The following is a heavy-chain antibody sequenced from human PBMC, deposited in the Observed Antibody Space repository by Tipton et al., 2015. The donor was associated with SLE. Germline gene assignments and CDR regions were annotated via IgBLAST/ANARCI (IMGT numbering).Heavy chain of an antibody. V-gene: IGHV4-4*01. CDR2: ISHSGNT. Sequence: TLSLTCTVSDVSISSRDYWSWVRQPPGEGLEWIGDISHSGNTTYNPSLRSRVTISVDKSKNQFSLRLNSLTDADTAMYFCARGKSSRFCDGGVYFDHWGQGSLVTVSS. D-gene: IGHD6-13*01. J-gene: IGHJ4*02. CDR1: DVSISSRDY. CDR3: ARGKSSRFCDGGVYFDH.